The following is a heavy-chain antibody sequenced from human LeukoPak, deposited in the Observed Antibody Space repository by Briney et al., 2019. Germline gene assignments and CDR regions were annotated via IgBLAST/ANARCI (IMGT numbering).Heavy chain of an antibody. J-gene: IGHJ4*02. CDR3: AAPSITMVRGAARGTFDY. D-gene: IGHD3-10*01. CDR2: IYYSGST. Sequence: SDTLSLTCTVSGGSISSSSYYWGWIRQPPGTGQEWIGRIYYSGSTYYNPSLKSRVTISVDTSKNQFSLKLSSVTAADTAVYYCAAPSITMVRGAARGTFDYWGQGALVTVSS. V-gene: IGHV4-39*01. CDR1: GGSISSSSYY.